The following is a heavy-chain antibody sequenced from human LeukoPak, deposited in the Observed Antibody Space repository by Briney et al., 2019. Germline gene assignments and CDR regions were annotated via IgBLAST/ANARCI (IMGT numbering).Heavy chain of an antibody. CDR2: IIPIFGIA. J-gene: IGHJ5*02. D-gene: IGHD4-11*01. CDR3: ARTTYSNYDPNWFDP. V-gene: IGHV1-69*04. Sequence: GSSVKVSCKASGGTFSSYAISWVRQAPGQGLEWMGRIIPIFGIANYAQKFQGRVTITADKSTSTAYMELSSLRSEDTAVYYCARTTYSNYDPNWFDPWGQGTLVTVSS. CDR1: GGTFSSYA.